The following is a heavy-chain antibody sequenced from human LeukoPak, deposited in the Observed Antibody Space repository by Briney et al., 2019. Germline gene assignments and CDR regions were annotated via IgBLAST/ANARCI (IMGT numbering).Heavy chain of an antibody. V-gene: IGHV3-7*01. Sequence: GGSLRLSCAASGFTFSRYWMSWVRQAPGKGLEWVANIKQDGSEKYYVDSVKGRFTISRDNAKNSLYLQMNSPRAEDTAVYYCARVRVRIVVSGTNNYYYCMDVWGKGTTVTVSS. CDR2: IKQDGSEK. D-gene: IGHD6-19*01. CDR3: ARVRVRIVVSGTNNYYYCMDV. CDR1: GFTFSRYW. J-gene: IGHJ6*03.